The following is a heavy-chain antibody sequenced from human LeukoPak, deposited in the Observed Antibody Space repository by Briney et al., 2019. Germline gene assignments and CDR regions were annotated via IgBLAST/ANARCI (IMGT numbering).Heavy chain of an antibody. Sequence: GGSLRLSCAASGFTFSSYEMNWVRQAPGKGLEWVANIKQDGSEKYYVDSVKGRFTISRDNAKNSLYLQMNSLRAEDTAVYYCASDYDSPFDFWGQGTLVTVSS. J-gene: IGHJ4*02. D-gene: IGHD5-12*01. CDR2: IKQDGSEK. CDR3: ASDYDSPFDF. CDR1: GFTFSSYE. V-gene: IGHV3-7*01.